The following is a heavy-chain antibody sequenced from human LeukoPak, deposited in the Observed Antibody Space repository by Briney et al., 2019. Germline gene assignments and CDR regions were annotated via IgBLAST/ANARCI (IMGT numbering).Heavy chain of an antibody. CDR3: ARGDERHYDFWSGHKIGAFDI. J-gene: IGHJ3*02. Sequence: PGGSLRLSCAASGFTFSSYAMSWVRQAPGKGLEWISATTDSGGITYYADSVKGRFTISRDNSKNTLHLQMNSLRAEDTAVYYCARGDERHYDFWSGHKIGAFDIWGQGTMVTVSS. CDR2: TTDSGGIT. CDR1: GFTFSSYA. D-gene: IGHD3-3*01. V-gene: IGHV3-23*01.